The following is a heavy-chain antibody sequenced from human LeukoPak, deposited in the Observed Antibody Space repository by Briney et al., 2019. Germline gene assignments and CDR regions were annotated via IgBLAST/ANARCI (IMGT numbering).Heavy chain of an antibody. V-gene: IGHV4-59*01. D-gene: IGHD2-2*01. CDR1: GGSISNYY. CDR2: IYYSGST. J-gene: IGHJ3*02. CDR3: AREDAQEGTNAFDI. Sequence: SETLSLTCTVSGGSISNYYWNWIRQPPGKGLEWIGYIYYSGSTNYNPSLKSRVTISVDTSKNQFSLKLTSVTAADTAVYYCAREDAQEGTNAFDIWGQGTMVTVSS.